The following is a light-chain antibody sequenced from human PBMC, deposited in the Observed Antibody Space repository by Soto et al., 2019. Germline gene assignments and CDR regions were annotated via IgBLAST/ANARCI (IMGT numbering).Light chain of an antibody. CDR3: QSYDSSLSGWL. Sequence: QSVLTQPPSVSGAPGQRVTMSDTGSSSNIGAGYDVHWYQQLPGTAPKLLVHGNTDRPSGVPDRFSGSKSGTSASLAITGLQAEDEADYYCQSYDSSLSGWLFGGGTKVTVL. V-gene: IGLV1-40*01. J-gene: IGLJ2*01. CDR1: SSNIGAGYD. CDR2: GNT.